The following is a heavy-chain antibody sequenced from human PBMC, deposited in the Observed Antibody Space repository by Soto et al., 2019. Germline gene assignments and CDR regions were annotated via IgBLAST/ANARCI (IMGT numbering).Heavy chain of an antibody. J-gene: IGHJ6*02. CDR1: GGTFSNFA. CDR2: IIPFAGTT. Sequence: QVQLVQSGAEVRKPGSSVKVSCKASGGTFSNFAFTWVRQAPGQGLEWMGEIIPFAGTTDHAQPFQGRVTLTADELTSTVFMELSSLRSDDSAVYYWANQGGRAAVGVYYYSGLDVWGQGTTVTVSS. CDR3: ANQGGRAAVGVYYYSGLDV. V-gene: IGHV1-69*01. D-gene: IGHD6-13*01.